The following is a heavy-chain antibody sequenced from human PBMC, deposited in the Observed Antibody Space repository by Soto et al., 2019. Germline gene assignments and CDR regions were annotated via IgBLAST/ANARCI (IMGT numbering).Heavy chain of an antibody. CDR3: ARDQGEWFGESYYYYGMDV. CDR2: IIPIFGTA. CDR1: GGTFSSYA. D-gene: IGHD3-10*01. J-gene: IGHJ6*02. Sequence: SVKVSCKASGGTFSSYAISWVRQAPGQGLEWMGGIIPIFGTANYAQKFQGRVTITADESTSTAYMELSSLRSEDTAVYYCARDQGEWFGESYYYYGMDVWGQGTTVTV. V-gene: IGHV1-69*13.